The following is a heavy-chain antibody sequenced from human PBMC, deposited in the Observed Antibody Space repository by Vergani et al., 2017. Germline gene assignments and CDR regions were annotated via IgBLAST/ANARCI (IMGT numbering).Heavy chain of an antibody. CDR1: GYTFTSYY. J-gene: IGHJ5*02. CDR3: ARTHSSGWWFDP. D-gene: IGHD6-19*01. V-gene: IGHV1-46*03. CDR2: INPSGGST. Sequence: QVQLVQSGAEVKKPGASVKVSCKASGYTFTSYYMHWVRQAPGQGLEWMGIINPSGGSTSYAQKFPGRVTMTRDTSTSTVYMELSSLRSEDTSVYYCARTHSSGWWFDPWGQGTLVTVSA.